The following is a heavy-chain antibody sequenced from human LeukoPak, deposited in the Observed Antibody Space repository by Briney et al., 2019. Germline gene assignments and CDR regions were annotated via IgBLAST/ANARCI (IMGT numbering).Heavy chain of an antibody. D-gene: IGHD1-26*01. CDR1: GFTFSSYS. CDR3: AREPLVGANHY. CDR2: ISSSSSYI. J-gene: IGHJ4*02. V-gene: IGHV3-21*01. Sequence: GGSLRLSCAASGFTFSSYSMNWVRQAPGKGLEWVSSISSSSSYIYYADSVKGRFTISRDNAKNSLYLQMNSLRAEDTAVYYCAREPLVGANHYWGQGTLVTVST.